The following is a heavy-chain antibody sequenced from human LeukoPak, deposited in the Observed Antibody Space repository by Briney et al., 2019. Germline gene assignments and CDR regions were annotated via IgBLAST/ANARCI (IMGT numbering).Heavy chain of an antibody. CDR3: ARLPYPYDSSGSPPLDY. J-gene: IGHJ4*02. CDR1: GGSISSSDYY. D-gene: IGHD3-22*01. V-gene: IGHV4-39*01. CDR2: IYYSGST. Sequence: SETLSLTCTVSGGSISSSDYYWGWIRQPPGKGLEWIGSIYYSGSTYYNPSLKSRVTISVDTSKNQFSLKLSSVTAADTAVYYCARLPYPYDSSGSPPLDYWGQGTLVTVSS.